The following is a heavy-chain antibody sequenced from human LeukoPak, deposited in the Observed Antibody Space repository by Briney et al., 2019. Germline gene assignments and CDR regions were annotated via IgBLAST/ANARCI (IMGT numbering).Heavy chain of an antibody. D-gene: IGHD4-17*01. Sequence: GSLRLSCAASGFTFSSYEMNWVRQAPGKGLEWVSYISSSGSTIYYADSVKGRFTISRDNSKNTLYLQMNSLRAEDTAVYYCAKDVDNGDYVVYWGQGTLVTVSS. CDR1: GFTFSSYE. V-gene: IGHV3-48*03. CDR2: ISSSGSTI. J-gene: IGHJ4*02. CDR3: AKDVDNGDYVVY.